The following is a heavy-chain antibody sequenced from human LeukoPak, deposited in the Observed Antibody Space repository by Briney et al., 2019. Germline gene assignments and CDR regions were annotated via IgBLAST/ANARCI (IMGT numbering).Heavy chain of an antibody. D-gene: IGHD3-9*01. J-gene: IGHJ4*02. CDR1: GFIFDDYA. V-gene: IGHV3-9*01. Sequence: GGSLRLSCAASGFIFDDYAIHWVRQAPGKGLELVSGISWNSGSIGYADSVKGRFPISRDNAKNSLYLQMNSLRAEDTALYYCAKDTYYDILTGYHGDWGQGTLVTVSS. CDR2: ISWNSGSI. CDR3: AKDTYYDILTGYHGD.